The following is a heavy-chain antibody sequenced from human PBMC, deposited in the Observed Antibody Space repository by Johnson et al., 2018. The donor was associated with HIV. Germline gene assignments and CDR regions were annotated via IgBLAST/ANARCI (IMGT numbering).Heavy chain of an antibody. V-gene: IGHV3-20*04. CDR1: GIIFDDYG. CDR3: ARKNGRWLQDGAFDI. Sequence: VQLVESGGGLVKPGGSLRLSCAASGIIFDDYGMSWVRQAPGKGLEWVCGINWNGGSTSYADSVKGRFTISRDNAKNSLYLQMNSLRAEDTAVYYCARKNGRWLQDGAFDIWGQGTMVTVSS. J-gene: IGHJ3*02. D-gene: IGHD5-24*01. CDR2: INWNGGST.